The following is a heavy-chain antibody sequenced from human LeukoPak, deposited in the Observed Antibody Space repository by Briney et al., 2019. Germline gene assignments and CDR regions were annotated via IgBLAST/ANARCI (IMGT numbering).Heavy chain of an antibody. V-gene: IGHV4-4*02. CDR1: GASISSGNW. J-gene: IGHJ5*02. CDR2: MYHSGRS. Sequence: SETLSLTCAVSGASISSGNWWTWVRQTPGKGLEWIGEMYHSGRSNYNPSLKSRVTISIDKSKNQFSLKLSSVTAADTAIYYCAREYGSSHSFDPWGQGTLVTVSS. D-gene: IGHD6-13*01. CDR3: AREYGSSHSFDP.